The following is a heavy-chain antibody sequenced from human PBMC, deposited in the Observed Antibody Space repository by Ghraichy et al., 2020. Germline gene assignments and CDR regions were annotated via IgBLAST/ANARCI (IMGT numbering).Heavy chain of an antibody. CDR1: GGSFSGYY. CDR3: ARVQGRYCSSTSCSPQQRKGFYYYYYMDV. J-gene: IGHJ6*03. D-gene: IGHD2-2*01. CDR2: INHSGST. Sequence: SETLSLTCAVYGGSFSGYYWSWIRQPPGKGLEWIGEINHSGSTNYNPSLKSRVTISVDTSKNQFSLKLSSVTAADTAVYYCARVQGRYCSSTSCSPQQRKGFYYYYYMDVWGKGTTVTVSS. V-gene: IGHV4-34*01.